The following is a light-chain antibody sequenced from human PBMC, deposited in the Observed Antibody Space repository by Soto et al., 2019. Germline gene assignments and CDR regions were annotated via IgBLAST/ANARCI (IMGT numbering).Light chain of an antibody. CDR1: QSISVW. J-gene: IGKJ1*01. Sequence: IQMTQSPSTMSASVGDRVTINCRASQSISVWLAWYQQKAGKAPNLLIYKASRLESGVPSRFSGSGSETEFTLTSSGLQPGDSATYYCQQYNSYSPTFGQGTKVDVK. V-gene: IGKV1-5*03. CDR2: KAS. CDR3: QQYNSYSPT.